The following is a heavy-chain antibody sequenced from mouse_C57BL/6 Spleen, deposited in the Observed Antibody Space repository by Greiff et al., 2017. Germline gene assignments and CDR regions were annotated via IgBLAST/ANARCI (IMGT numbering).Heavy chain of an antibody. CDR3: ARSYDEDAMDY. CDR2: IYPRSGNT. J-gene: IGHJ4*01. V-gene: IGHV1-81*01. D-gene: IGHD2-12*01. CDR1: GYTFTSYG. Sequence: VQVVESGAELARPGASVKLSCKASGYTFTSYGISWVKQRTGQGLEWIGEIYPRSGNTYYNEKFKGKATLTADKSSSTAYMELRSLTSEDSAVYFCARSYDEDAMDYWGQGTSVTVSS.